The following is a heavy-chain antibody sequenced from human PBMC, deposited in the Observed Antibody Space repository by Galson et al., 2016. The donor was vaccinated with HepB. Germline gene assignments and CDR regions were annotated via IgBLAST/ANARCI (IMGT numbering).Heavy chain of an antibody. D-gene: IGHD1-14*01. V-gene: IGHV3-74*01. CDR2: INSDGSTT. CDR3: ASGVIKPRGDY. CDR1: GFTFSSHW. J-gene: IGHJ4*02. Sequence: SLRLSCAASGFTFSSHWMHWVRQAPGKGLVWVSRINSDGSTTSYADFVKGRFTISRDNAKNTLYLQMNSLRGEATAGYYCASGVIKPRGDYWGQGTVVNGSS.